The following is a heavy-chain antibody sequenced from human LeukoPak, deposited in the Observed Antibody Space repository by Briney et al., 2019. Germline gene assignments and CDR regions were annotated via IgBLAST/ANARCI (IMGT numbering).Heavy chain of an antibody. CDR3: AREGGFLEWSPFDY. D-gene: IGHD3-3*01. CDR2: INPNSGGT. V-gene: IGHV1-2*02. J-gene: IGHJ4*02. Sequence: ASVKVSCKASGYTFTGYYMHWVRQAPGQGLEWMGWINPNSGGTNYAQKFQGRVTMTRDTSISTAYMELSRLRSDDTAVYYCAREGGFLEWSPFDYWGQGTLVTVSS. CDR1: GYTFTGYY.